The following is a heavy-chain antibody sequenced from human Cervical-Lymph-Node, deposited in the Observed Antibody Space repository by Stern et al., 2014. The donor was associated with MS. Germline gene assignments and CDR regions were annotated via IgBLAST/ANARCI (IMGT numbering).Heavy chain of an antibody. CDR1: GYTFTSYG. Sequence: VQLVESGNEVKKPGASVKVSCEASGYTFTSYGISWVRQAPGQGLEWMGWISAYNGNTNDEQKFQDRVTMTTDTSTSTVYMELRNLRSDDAALYYCARAAGILDFWGQGTLVTVSS. D-gene: IGHD1-1*01. J-gene: IGHJ4*02. CDR2: ISAYNGNT. CDR3: ARAAGILDF. V-gene: IGHV1-18*01.